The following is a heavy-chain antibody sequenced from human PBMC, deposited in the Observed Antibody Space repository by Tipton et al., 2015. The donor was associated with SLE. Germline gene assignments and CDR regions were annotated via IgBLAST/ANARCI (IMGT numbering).Heavy chain of an antibody. CDR2: IYYSGST. V-gene: IGHV4-39*07. J-gene: IGHJ6*02. Sequence: TLSLTCTVSGDSISSSNYYWGWIRQPPGKGLEWIGSIYYSGSTYYNPSLKSRVTISVDTSKNQFSLKLSSVTAADTAVYYCASMIVVIPVEARRDGMDVWGQGTTVTVSS. CDR3: ASMIVVIPVEARRDGMDV. CDR1: GDSISSSNYY. D-gene: IGHD2-2*01.